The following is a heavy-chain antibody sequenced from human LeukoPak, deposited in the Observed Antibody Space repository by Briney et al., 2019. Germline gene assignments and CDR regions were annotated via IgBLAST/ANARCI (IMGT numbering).Heavy chain of an antibody. CDR3: ARDDVGYFDY. Sequence: GGSLRLSCAASGFTFYSYAMSWVRQAPGKGLEWVSYISSSSIYYVDSVKGRFTISRDSAKNSLYLQMNSLRAEDTAVYYCARDDVGYFDYWGQGTLVTVSS. V-gene: IGHV3-48*01. CDR1: GFTFYSYA. J-gene: IGHJ4*02. D-gene: IGHD1-26*01. CDR2: ISSSSI.